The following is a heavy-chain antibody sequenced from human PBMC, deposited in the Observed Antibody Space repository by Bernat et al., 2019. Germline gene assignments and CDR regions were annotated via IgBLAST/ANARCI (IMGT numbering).Heavy chain of an antibody. D-gene: IGHD3-22*01. J-gene: IGHJ4*02. V-gene: IGHV4-30-4*01. Sequence: QVQLQESGPGLVKPSQTLSLTCTVSGGSISSGDYYWSWIRQPPGKGLEWIGYIYYSGSTYYNPSLKSRVTISVDTSKNQFSLKLSSVTAADTAVYYCARHVDYYDSSGYYYYEGGNYFDYWGQGTLVTVSS. CDR2: IYYSGST. CDR3: ARHVDYYDSSGYYYYEGGNYFDY. CDR1: GGSISSGDYY.